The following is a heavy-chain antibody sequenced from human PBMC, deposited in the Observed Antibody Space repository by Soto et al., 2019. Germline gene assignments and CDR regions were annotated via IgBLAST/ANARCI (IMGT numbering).Heavy chain of an antibody. D-gene: IGHD2-15*01. Sequence: GASVKVSCKASGYTFTSYGISWVRQAPGQGLEWMGWISAYNGNTNYAQKLQGRVTMTTDTSTSTAYMELRSLRSDDTAVYYCARAVRYCSGGSCRDYFDYWGQGTLVTVSS. CDR2: ISAYNGNT. CDR3: ARAVRYCSGGSCRDYFDY. V-gene: IGHV1-18*01. CDR1: GYTFTSYG. J-gene: IGHJ4*02.